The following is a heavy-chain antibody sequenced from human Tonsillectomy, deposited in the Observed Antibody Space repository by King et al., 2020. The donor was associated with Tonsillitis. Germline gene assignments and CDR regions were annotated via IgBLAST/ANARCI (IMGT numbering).Heavy chain of an antibody. Sequence: QLVQSGAEVKRPGASVKVSCKASGYTFTTYGISWVRQAPGQRLEWLGWISTYNGITNYGQNLQGRVTMTTDTSTNTAYMELRSLRSDDTAVYYCAKLRFLEWLVIDNWGQGTLVTVSS. J-gene: IGHJ4*02. V-gene: IGHV1-18*01. CDR2: ISTYNGIT. D-gene: IGHD3-3*01. CDR3: AKLRFLEWLVIDN. CDR1: GYTFTTYG.